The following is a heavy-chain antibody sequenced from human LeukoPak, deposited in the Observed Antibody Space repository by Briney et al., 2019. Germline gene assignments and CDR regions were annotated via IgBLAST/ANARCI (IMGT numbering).Heavy chain of an antibody. J-gene: IGHJ4*02. D-gene: IGHD4-17*01. V-gene: IGHV4-39*01. CDR3: ATTTVNIDY. CDR1: GGSISSSSYY. Sequence: SETLSLTCTVSGGSISSSSYYWGWLRQPPGKGLEWIGSIYYSGSTYYNPSLKSRVTISVDTSKNQFSLKLSSVTAADTAVYYCATTTVNIDYWGQGTLVTVSS. CDR2: IYYSGST.